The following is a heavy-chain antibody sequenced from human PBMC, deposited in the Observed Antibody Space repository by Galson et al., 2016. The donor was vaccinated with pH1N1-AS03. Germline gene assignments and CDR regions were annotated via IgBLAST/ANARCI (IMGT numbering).Heavy chain of an antibody. CDR2: ISGNGVST. Sequence: CAAAGFTFSSYAMYWVRQAPGKGLEYVSAISGNGVSTYYANSVKGRFTISRDNSKNTLYLQMGSLRAEDMAVYYCARGPVSYSNYWFPPPDYWGQGTLVTVSS. D-gene: IGHD6-13*01. CDR1: GFTFSSYA. J-gene: IGHJ4*02. CDR3: ARGPVSYSNYWFPPPDY. V-gene: IGHV3-64*01.